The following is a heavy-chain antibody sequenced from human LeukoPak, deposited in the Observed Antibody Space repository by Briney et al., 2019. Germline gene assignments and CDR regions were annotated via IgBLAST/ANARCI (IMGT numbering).Heavy chain of an antibody. J-gene: IGHJ4*02. CDR2: VYPGDSNI. CDR3: ARGGYTNGLGKFDY. D-gene: IGHD2-2*02. V-gene: IGHV5-51*01. CDR1: GYSFTCYW. Sequence: GESLKISCKGSGYSFTCYWIGWVRQMPGRGLEWMGIVYPGDSNIRYSPSFQGQVTISADKSISTAFLQWSSLKASDTAMYYCARGGYTNGLGKFDYWGQGTLVTVSS.